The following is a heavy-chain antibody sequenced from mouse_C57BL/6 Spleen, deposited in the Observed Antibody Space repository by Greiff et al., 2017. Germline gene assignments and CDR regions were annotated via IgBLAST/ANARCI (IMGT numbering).Heavy chain of an antibody. V-gene: IGHV1-69*01. CDR3: AGGGLYAWFAY. J-gene: IGHJ3*01. CDR1: GYTFTSYW. D-gene: IGHD2-12*01. CDR2: IDPSDSYT. Sequence: QVQLQQPGAELVMPGASVKLSCKASGYTFTSYWMHWVKQRPGQGLEWIGEIDPSDSYTNYNQKFKGKYTLTVDKSSSTAYMQLSSLTSEDYAVDYCAGGGLYAWFAYWGQGTLVTVSA.